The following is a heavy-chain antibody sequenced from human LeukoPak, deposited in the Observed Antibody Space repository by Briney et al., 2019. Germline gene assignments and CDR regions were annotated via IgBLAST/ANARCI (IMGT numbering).Heavy chain of an antibody. J-gene: IGHJ4*02. D-gene: IGHD5-12*01. CDR3: ARGKYGGYFIDY. CDR1: GFTFTTHW. V-gene: IGHV3-74*01. Sequence: GGSLRLSCGASGFTFTTHWIHWVRQAPGKGLVWVSRIKPDGSDTNYTDSVKGRFTISRDNAKNTVYLQMNSLRAEDTAVYYCARGKYGGYFIDYWGQGTLVTVSS. CDR2: IKPDGSDT.